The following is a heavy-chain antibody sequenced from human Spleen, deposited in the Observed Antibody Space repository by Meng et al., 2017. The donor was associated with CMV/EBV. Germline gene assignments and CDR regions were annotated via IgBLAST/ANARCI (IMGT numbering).Heavy chain of an antibody. CDR1: GGSFSTYG. J-gene: IGHJ3*02. Sequence: SVKVSCKASGGSFSTYGVNWVRQAPGQGLEWMGGILPVFGSTKYAQQFQGRVTLSLDESTGTAYMDLGSLRSDDTAVYFCARVGYCCSSGCEKGGLDIWGQGTMVTVSS. V-gene: IGHV1-69*13. CDR3: ARVGYCCSSGCEKGGLDI. D-gene: IGHD2-2*03. CDR2: ILPVFGST.